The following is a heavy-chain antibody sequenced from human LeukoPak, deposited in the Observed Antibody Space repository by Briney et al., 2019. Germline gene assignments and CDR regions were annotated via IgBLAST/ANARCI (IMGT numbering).Heavy chain of an antibody. D-gene: IGHD3-10*01. CDR1: GGSISSGGYS. Sequence: SETLSLTCAVSGGSISSGGYSWSWIRQSPGKGLEWIGYIYHSGSTYYNPSLKSRVTISVDRSKNQFSLKLSSVTAADTAVYYCASSALRGFDYWGQGTLVTVSS. V-gene: IGHV4-30-2*06. CDR3: ASSALRGFDY. CDR2: IYHSGST. J-gene: IGHJ4*02.